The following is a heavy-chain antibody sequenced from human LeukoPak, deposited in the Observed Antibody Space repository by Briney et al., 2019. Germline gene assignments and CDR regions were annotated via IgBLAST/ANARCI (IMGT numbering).Heavy chain of an antibody. CDR3: AKPDGGWYSPFDP. D-gene: IGHD6-19*01. J-gene: IGHJ5*02. CDR2: MSGSGGNT. Sequence: PGGSLRLSCAASGFTFSSYAMSWVRQAPGKGLEWVSAMSGSGGNTYYADSVKGRFTISRENSKNTLYLQMNSLRAEDTAVYYCAKPDGGWYSPFDPWGQGTLVTVSS. V-gene: IGHV3-23*01. CDR1: GFTFSSYA.